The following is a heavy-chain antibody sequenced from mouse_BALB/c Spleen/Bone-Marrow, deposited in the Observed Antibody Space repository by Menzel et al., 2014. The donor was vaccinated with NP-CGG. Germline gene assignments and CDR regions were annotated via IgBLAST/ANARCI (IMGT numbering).Heavy chain of an antibody. CDR2: ISSGGTT. CDR1: GFTFSGYA. CDR3: AGITTVDY. D-gene: IGHD1-1*01. V-gene: IGHV5-6-5*01. Sequence: DVMLVESGGGLVKPGGSLKLSCAASGFTFSGYAMSWVRQTPEKRLEWVASISSGGTTYYPDSVKGRFTISRDNARNILYLQMSSLRSEDTAMYYCAGITTVDYWGQGTSVTASS. J-gene: IGHJ4*01.